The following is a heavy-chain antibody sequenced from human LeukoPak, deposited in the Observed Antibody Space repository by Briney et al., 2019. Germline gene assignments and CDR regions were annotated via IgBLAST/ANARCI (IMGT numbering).Heavy chain of an antibody. D-gene: IGHD3/OR15-3a*01. CDR2: IYYGVTT. J-gene: IGHJ4*02. Sequence: SETLSLACTVPGGSISSSSYYWGWIRQPPGKGLEWIGSIYYGVTTYYNPSLKSRVTISVDTSKNQLSLELRSVTAADTAVYYCVSGLVFKPDFDYWGQGTLVTVSS. CDR3: VSGLVFKPDFDY. V-gene: IGHV4-39*01. CDR1: GGSISSSSYY.